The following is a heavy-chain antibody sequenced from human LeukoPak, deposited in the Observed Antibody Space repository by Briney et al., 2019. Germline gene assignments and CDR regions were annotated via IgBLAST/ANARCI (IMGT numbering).Heavy chain of an antibody. J-gene: IGHJ3*02. CDR1: GFTFSSYG. D-gene: IGHD5-12*01. V-gene: IGHV3-30*02. Sequence: RGSLRLSCAASGFTFSSYGMHWVRQAPGKGLEWVAFIRYDGSNKYYADSVKGRFTISRDNSKNTLYLQMNSLRAEDTAVYYCARSRGYGAHDAFDIWGQGTMVTVSS. CDR3: ARSRGYGAHDAFDI. CDR2: IRYDGSNK.